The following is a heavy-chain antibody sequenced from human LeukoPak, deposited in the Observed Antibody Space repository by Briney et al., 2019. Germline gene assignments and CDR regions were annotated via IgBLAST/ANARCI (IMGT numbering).Heavy chain of an antibody. CDR2: ISSSGSTI. J-gene: IGHJ4*02. CDR3: ARAEGLGATTLVDFDY. D-gene: IGHD1-26*01. Sequence: GGSLRLSCAASGFTFSDYCMSWIRQAPGKGLEWVSYISSSGSTIYYADSVKGRFTISRDNAKNSLYLQMNSLRAEDTAVYYCARAEGLGATTLVDFDYWGQGTLVTVSS. CDR1: GFTFSDYC. V-gene: IGHV3-11*01.